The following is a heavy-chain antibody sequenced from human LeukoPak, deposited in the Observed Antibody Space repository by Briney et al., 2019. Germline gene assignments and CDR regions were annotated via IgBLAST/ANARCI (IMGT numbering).Heavy chain of an antibody. CDR3: AKTPTVTFDY. D-gene: IGHD4-11*01. Sequence: GGSLRLSCAASRFTFSSYSMNWVRQAPGKGLEWVSYISSSSSTIYYADSVKGRFTISRDNSKNTLYLQMNSLRAEDTAVYYCAKTPTVTFDYWGQGTLVTVSS. CDR1: RFTFSSYS. CDR2: ISSSSSTI. V-gene: IGHV3-48*01. J-gene: IGHJ4*02.